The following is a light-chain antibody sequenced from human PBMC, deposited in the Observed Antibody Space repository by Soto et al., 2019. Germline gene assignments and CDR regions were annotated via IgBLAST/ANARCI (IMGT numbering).Light chain of an antibody. Sequence: AIQMNQSPSSLSVSVGDRVTITCRASQGIGNDVGWYQQKPGKAPKLLIYAASSLQSGVPSRFSGSRSGTDFTLTISSLQPEDFATYYCLQDHNYPLTFGGGTKVEIK. CDR3: LQDHNYPLT. J-gene: IGKJ4*01. CDR1: QGIGND. V-gene: IGKV1-6*01. CDR2: AAS.